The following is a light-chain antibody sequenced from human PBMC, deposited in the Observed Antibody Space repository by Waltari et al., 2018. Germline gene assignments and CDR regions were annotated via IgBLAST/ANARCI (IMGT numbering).Light chain of an antibody. Sequence: DIQMTQSPSTLSASIGDRVTITCRASQSRNSWLAWYQQSPGKAPKLLVYDASTLQSGVPSRFSGSGSGTEFTLTISSLQPEDFATYYCQHYTRYSITFGQGTRLEIK. J-gene: IGKJ5*01. CDR3: QHYTRYSIT. CDR1: QSRNSW. V-gene: IGKV1-5*01. CDR2: DAS.